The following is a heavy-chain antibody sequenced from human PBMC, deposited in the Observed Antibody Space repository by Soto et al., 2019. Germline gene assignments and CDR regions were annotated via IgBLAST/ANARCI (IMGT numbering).Heavy chain of an antibody. J-gene: IGHJ4*02. V-gene: IGHV3-11*05. CDR2: ISSSSSYT. CDR1: GFTFSDYY. CDR3: ASDHDSSSWYEPIDY. D-gene: IGHD6-13*01. Sequence: QVQLVESGGGLVKPGGSLRLSCAASGFTFSDYYMSWIRQAPGKGLEWVSYISSSSSYTNYADSVKGRFTISRDNAKNSLYLQMNSLRAEDTAVYYCASDHDSSSWYEPIDYWGQGTLVTVSS.